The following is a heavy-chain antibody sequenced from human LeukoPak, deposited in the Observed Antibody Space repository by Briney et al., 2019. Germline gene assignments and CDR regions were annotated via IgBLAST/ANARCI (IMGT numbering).Heavy chain of an antibody. CDR2: IYTSGST. V-gene: IGHV4-4*07. CDR3: ARDITAVTTFRSAFDI. J-gene: IGHJ3*02. CDR1: GGSISSYY. Sequence: PSETLSLTCTVSGGSISSYYWSWIRQPAGKGLEWIGRIYTSGSTNYNPSLKSQAAMSVDTSKNQFSLKLSSVTAADTAVYYCARDITAVTTFRSAFDIWGQGTMVTVSS. D-gene: IGHD4-17*01.